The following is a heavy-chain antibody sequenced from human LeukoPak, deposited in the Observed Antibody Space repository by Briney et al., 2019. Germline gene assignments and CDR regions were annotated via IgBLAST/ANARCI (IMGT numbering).Heavy chain of an antibody. J-gene: IGHJ4*02. CDR3: ARGRSSGWYGGGFDY. CDR2: INHSGST. V-gene: IGHV4-34*01. CDR1: GGSFSGYY. Sequence: PSEPLSLTCAVYGGSFSGYYWSWIRQPPGKGLEWIGEINHSGSTNYNPSLKSRVTISVDTSKNQFTLKLSSVTAADTAVYYCARGRSSGWYGGGFDYWGQGTLVTVSS. D-gene: IGHD6-19*01.